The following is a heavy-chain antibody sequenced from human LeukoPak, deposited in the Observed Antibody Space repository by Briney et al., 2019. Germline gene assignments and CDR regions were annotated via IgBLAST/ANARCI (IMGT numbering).Heavy chain of an antibody. D-gene: IGHD3-16*01. J-gene: IGHJ4*02. Sequence: GGSLRLSCAASGFTFSSYGMHWVRQALGKGLEWVAFIRYDGSNKYYADSVKGRFTISRDNSKNTLYLQMNSLRAEDTAVYYCAKDRGVTFGGPSGRIGYWGQGTLVTVSS. CDR1: GFTFSSYG. CDR3: AKDRGVTFGGPSGRIGY. V-gene: IGHV3-30*02. CDR2: IRYDGSNK.